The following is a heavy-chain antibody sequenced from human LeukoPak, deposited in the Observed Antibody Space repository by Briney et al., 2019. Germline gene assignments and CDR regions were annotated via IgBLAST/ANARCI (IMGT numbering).Heavy chain of an antibody. Sequence: PSETLSLTCTVSGGSISSYYWSWIRQPPGKGLEWIGEINHSGSTNYNPSLKSRVTISIDTSKNQFSLKLSSVTAADTAVYYCARVNYYDTSGYDYWGQGTLVTVSS. D-gene: IGHD3-22*01. V-gene: IGHV4-34*01. CDR2: INHSGST. CDR3: ARVNYYDTSGYDY. J-gene: IGHJ4*02. CDR1: GGSISSYY.